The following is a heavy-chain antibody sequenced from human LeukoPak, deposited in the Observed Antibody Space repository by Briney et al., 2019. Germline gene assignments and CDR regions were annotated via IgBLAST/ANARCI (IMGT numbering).Heavy chain of an antibody. CDR2: ISDDGSNK. CDR3: ARFSSGWSPSGFDY. V-gene: IGHV3-30*03. J-gene: IGHJ4*02. Sequence: QPGGSLRLSCAASGFTFSTYGMHWVRQAPGKGLEWLAAISDDGSNKYSADSVKGRFTISRDNAKNTLYLQMNSLRVEDTAVYYCARFSSGWSPSGFDYWGQGTLVTVSS. D-gene: IGHD6-19*01. CDR1: GFTFSTYG.